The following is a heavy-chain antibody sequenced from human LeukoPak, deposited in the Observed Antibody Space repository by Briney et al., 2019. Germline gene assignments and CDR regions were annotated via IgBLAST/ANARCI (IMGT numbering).Heavy chain of an antibody. J-gene: IGHJ4*02. V-gene: IGHV5-51*01. CDR3: ARRNGRHGDFDY. CDR1: GYTFTASW. Sequence: GESLKISCEGSGYTFTASWIGWVRQMPGKGLEWMGIIYPGDSDTRYSPSFQGQVTISADKSISTAYLQWSSLKASDTAMYYCARRNGRHGDFDYWGQGTLVTVSS. CDR2: IYPGDSDT. D-gene: IGHD2-8*01.